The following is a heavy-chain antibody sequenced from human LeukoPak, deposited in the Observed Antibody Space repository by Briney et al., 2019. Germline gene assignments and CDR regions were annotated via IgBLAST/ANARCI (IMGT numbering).Heavy chain of an antibody. V-gene: IGHV3-23*01. Sequence: GGSLRLSSAASGLTFSSTAITWGRQAPGKGLEWVSAISGSGGSTYYADSVKGRFTISRDNSKNTLYLQMNSPRAEDTAVYYCAKDPYSLGWYFWFALVGQGTLVTVSS. J-gene: IGHJ5*02. CDR3: AKDPYSLGWYFWFAL. CDR1: GLTFSSTA. CDR2: ISGSGGST. D-gene: IGHD6-19*01.